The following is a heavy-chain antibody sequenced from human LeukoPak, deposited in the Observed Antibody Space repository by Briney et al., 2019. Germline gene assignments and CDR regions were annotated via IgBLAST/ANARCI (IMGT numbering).Heavy chain of an antibody. CDR2: INNSEST. CDR3: ARETAAAGSFIAINDY. Sequence: SETLSLTCAVYGGSFSGYYWSWIRQPPGKGLEWIGEINNSESTNYNPSLKSRVTISVDTSKNQFSLKLSSVTAADTAIYYCARETAAAGSFIAINDYWGQGTLVTVSS. CDR1: GGSFSGYY. V-gene: IGHV4-34*01. J-gene: IGHJ4*02. D-gene: IGHD6-13*01.